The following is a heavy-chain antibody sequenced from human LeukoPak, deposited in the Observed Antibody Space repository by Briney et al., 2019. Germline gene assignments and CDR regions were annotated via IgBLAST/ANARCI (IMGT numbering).Heavy chain of an antibody. CDR3: ARGGGPDY. Sequence: PGGSLRLSCAASGFTFSTYWMSWARQAPGKGLEWVAAIWYDGSNKYYADSVKGRFTISRDNSKNTLYLQMSSLRAEDTAVYYCARGGGPDYWGQGTLVTVSS. CDR1: GFTFSTYW. J-gene: IGHJ4*02. CDR2: IWYDGSNK. V-gene: IGHV3-33*08. D-gene: IGHD3-10*01.